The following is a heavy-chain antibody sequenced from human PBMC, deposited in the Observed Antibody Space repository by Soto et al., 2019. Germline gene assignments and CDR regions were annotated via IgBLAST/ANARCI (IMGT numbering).Heavy chain of an antibody. D-gene: IGHD3-22*01. V-gene: IGHV3-53*01. J-gene: IGHJ4*02. CDR1: GFTVSSNY. Sequence: TGGSLRLSRAASGFTVSSNYISWVRQAPGKGLEWVSVIYSGSSAYYADSVKGRFTISRDNSKNTLYLQMNSLRAEDTAVYYCARVGRDSNYFDYWGQGTLVTVSS. CDR3: ARVGRDSNYFDY. CDR2: IYSGSSA.